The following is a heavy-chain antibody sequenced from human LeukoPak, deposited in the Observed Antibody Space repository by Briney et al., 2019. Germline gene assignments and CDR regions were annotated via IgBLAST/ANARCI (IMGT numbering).Heavy chain of an antibody. J-gene: IGHJ4*02. CDR1: GFTFNTYA. V-gene: IGHV3-23*01. Sequence: GGSLRLSCAASGFTFNTYAMSWVRQAPGKGLEWVSAISGSGGTTYYADSVKGRFTISRDNSKNTLYLQMNSLRAEDTAVYYCAKYSRPPSIDCWGQGTLVTVSS. D-gene: IGHD6-13*01. CDR2: ISGSGGTT. CDR3: AKYSRPPSIDC.